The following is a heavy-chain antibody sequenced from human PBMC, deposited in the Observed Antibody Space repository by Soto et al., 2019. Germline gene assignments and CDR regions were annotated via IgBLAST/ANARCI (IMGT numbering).Heavy chain of an antibody. D-gene: IGHD2-15*01. V-gene: IGHV4-31*03. CDR2: IYYSGST. J-gene: IGHJ2*01. CDR3: ARDPSVANYWYFDL. Sequence: QVQLQESSPGLVKPSQTLSLTCTVSGGSISSGGNYWSWIRQHPGKGLEWIGYIYYSGSTYYNPSLKSRVTISVDTSKNQFSVKLSSVTAADTAVYYCARDPSVANYWYFDLWGRGTLVTVSS. CDR1: GGSISSGGNY.